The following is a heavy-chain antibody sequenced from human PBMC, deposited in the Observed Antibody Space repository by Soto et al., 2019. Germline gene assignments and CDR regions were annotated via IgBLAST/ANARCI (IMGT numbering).Heavy chain of an antibody. CDR1: GITFSSYG. CDR2: ISYDGSNN. D-gene: IGHD3-10*01. V-gene: IGHV3-30*03. CDR3: ASGEIYNYFGMDV. Sequence: GGSLRLSCAASGITFSSYGMHWVRQAPGKGLEWVAVISYDGSNNYYGDSVKGRFTISRDNSKNTLFLQMNSLRAEDTAVYYCASGEIYNYFGMDVWGQGTTVTVSS. J-gene: IGHJ6*02.